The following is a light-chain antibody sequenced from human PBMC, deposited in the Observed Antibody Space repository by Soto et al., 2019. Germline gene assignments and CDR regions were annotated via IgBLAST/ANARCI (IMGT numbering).Light chain of an antibody. CDR2: GAS. Sequence: EIVLTQSSGTLSFSPGERATLSCSASQSVSSSYLAWYQQKPGQAPRLLIYGASSRATGIPDRFSGSGSGTDFTLTISRLEPEDFAVYYCQQYGSSPGTFGQGTKVEIK. V-gene: IGKV3-20*01. J-gene: IGKJ1*01. CDR1: QSVSSSY. CDR3: QQYGSSPGT.